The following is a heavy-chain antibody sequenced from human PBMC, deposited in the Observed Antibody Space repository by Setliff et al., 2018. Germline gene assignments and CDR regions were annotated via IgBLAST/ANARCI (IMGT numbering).Heavy chain of an antibody. D-gene: IGHD3-10*01. Sequence: GGSLRLSCAASGVTFRSAYMSWVRQAPGKGLEWVSSISSDSRYIYYADSLKGRFTISRDNAKNSLYLQMNSLRAEDTAVYFCARSESCGSSHCSPYDYWGQGARVTVSS. CDR3: ARSESCGSSHCSPYDY. CDR1: GVTFRSAY. V-gene: IGHV3-21*01. CDR2: ISSDSRYI. J-gene: IGHJ4*02.